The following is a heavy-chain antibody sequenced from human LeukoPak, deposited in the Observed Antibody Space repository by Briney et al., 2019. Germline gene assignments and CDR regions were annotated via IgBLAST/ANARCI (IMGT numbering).Heavy chain of an antibody. J-gene: IGHJ4*02. D-gene: IGHD2-2*02. V-gene: IGHV1-69*13. CDR1: GGTFGSYA. Sequence: ASVKVSCKASGGTFGSYAISWVRQAPGQGLEWMGGIMPIFGTANYAQKFQGRVTITADESTSTAYMELSSLRSEDTAVYYCARGYCSSTSCYSRQAYYFDYWGQGTLVTVSS. CDR3: ARGYCSSTSCYSRQAYYFDY. CDR2: IMPIFGTA.